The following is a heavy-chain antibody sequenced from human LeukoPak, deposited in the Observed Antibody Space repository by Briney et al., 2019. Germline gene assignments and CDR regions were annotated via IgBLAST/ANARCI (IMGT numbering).Heavy chain of an antibody. CDR2: IDASGGAT. V-gene: IGHV3-23*01. CDR1: GYTFSNSA. Sequence: GESLRLSCAASGYTFSNSAIYWVRQAAGKGLEGGSSIDASGGATYSADSVKGRFTISRDNSKNTFYLQMNSLRADDTAVYSCAKGSGSGWYGWFAPWGQGTRVTVSS. D-gene: IGHD6-19*01. CDR3: AKGSGSGWYGWFAP. J-gene: IGHJ5*02.